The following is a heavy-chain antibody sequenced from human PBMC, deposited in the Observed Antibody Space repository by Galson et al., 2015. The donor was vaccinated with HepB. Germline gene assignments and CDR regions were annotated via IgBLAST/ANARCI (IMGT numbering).Heavy chain of an antibody. CDR2: ISYDEDIK. D-gene: IGHD3-10*01. J-gene: IGHJ5*02. V-gene: IGHV3-30*18. CDR3: AKDRTPFGLGNYHFPDH. CDR1: GFTLNRYG. Sequence: SLRLSCAASGFTLNRYGMHWVRQAPGKGLEWGAVISYDEDIKIYGDSVKGGFTVSKDSSKNTLYLQIKSRRPEDTATYYCAKDRTPFGLGNYHFPDHWGQGTLVTVSS.